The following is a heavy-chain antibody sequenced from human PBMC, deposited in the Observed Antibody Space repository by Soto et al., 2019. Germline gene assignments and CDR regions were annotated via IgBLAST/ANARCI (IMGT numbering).Heavy chain of an antibody. J-gene: IGHJ5*02. CDR1: GDSISSGDYY. CDR3: ARGTDNWNYNNWFDP. Sequence: SETLSLTCTVSGDSISSGDYYWGWIRQHPGRGLEWIGYISYSGITNYNPSLKSRVTISVDTSKNQFSLKLSSVTAADTAVYYCARGTDNWNYNNWFDPWGQGTLVTVSS. CDR2: ISYSGIT. D-gene: IGHD1-7*01. V-gene: IGHV4-61*08.